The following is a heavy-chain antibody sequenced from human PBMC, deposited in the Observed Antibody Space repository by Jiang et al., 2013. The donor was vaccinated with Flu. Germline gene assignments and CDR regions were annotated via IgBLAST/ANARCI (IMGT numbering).Heavy chain of an antibody. CDR1: GGSIDSGGYY. J-gene: IGHJ3*02. D-gene: IGHD4-17*01. V-gene: IGHV4-31*03. CDR2: IYFSGRT. CDR3: ARDLFDYGSDPFDI. Sequence: GSGLVKPSQTLSLTCTVTGGSIDSGGYYWNWIRQRPGKGLEWIGYIYFSGRTSYNPSLESRVTISIDKSKTQFSLNLRSVTAADTALYYCARDLFDYGSDPFDI.